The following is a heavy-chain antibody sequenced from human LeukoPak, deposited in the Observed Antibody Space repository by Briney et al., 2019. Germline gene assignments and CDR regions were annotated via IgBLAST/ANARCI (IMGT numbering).Heavy chain of an antibody. CDR1: GGSVSSGSYY. Sequence: SEILSLTCTVSGGSVSSGSYYWSWIRQPPGKGLEWIGYIYYSGSTNYNPSLKSRVTISVDTSKNQFSLKLSSVTAADTAVYYCARGQVWGGYYEGIFDYWGQGTLVTVSS. CDR3: ARGQVWGGYYEGIFDY. CDR2: IYYSGST. J-gene: IGHJ4*02. D-gene: IGHD3-3*01. V-gene: IGHV4-61*01.